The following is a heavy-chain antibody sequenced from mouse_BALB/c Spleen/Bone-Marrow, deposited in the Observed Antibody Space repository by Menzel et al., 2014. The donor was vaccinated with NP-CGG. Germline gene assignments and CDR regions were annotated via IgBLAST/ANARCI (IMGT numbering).Heavy chain of an antibody. D-gene: IGHD1-1*02. CDR3: ARDGNYAMDY. J-gene: IGHJ4*01. CDR1: GISITTGNYR. V-gene: IGHV3-5*02. CDR2: IYYSGTI. Sequence: VQLQQSGPGLVKPSQTVSLTCTVTGISITTGNYRWSWIRQFPGNKLEWIGYIYYSGTITYNPSLTSRTTITRDTSKNQFFLEMNSLTAEDTATYYCARDGNYAMDYWGQGTSVTVSS.